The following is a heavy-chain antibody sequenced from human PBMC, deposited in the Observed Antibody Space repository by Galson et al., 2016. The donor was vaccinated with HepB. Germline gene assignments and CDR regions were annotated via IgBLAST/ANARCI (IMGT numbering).Heavy chain of an antibody. D-gene: IGHD6-19*01. Sequence: SVKVSCKAFGYTFAVNWVRQAPGQGLEWMGRINTHTGNSTYAQGFTGRFVFSLDTSVSTAYLQISSLKAEDTAVYYCASSGWSYWGQGTLVAVSS. J-gene: IGHJ4*02. V-gene: IGHV7-4-1*02. CDR1: GYTFA. CDR2: INTHTGNS. CDR3: ASSGWSY.